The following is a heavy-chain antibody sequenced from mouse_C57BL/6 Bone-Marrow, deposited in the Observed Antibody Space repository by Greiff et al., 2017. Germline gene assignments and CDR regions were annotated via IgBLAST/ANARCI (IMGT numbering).Heavy chain of an antibody. Sequence: SGAELVRPGASVKLSCTASGFNINDYYMHWVQQRPEQGLEWIGWIDPENGDTDYASKFQGKATITADTSSNTAYLQLSSLTSEHTAVFSCTTGGYWGQGTRVTVAA. CDR3: TTGGY. CDR2: IDPENGDT. V-gene: IGHV14-4*01. J-gene: IGHJ3*02. CDR1: GFNINDYY.